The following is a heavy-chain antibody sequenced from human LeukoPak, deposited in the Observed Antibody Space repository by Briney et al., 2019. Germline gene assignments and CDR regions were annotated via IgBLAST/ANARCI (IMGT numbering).Heavy chain of an antibody. V-gene: IGHV4-59*01. CDR2: IYYSGST. Sequence: PETLSLTCTVSGGSISSYYWSWIRQPPGKGLEWLGYIYYSGSTNYNPSLKSRVTISVDTSKNQFSLKLSSVTAADTAVYYCARSRDFWSGSLFDYWGQGTLVTVSS. CDR3: ARSRDFWSGSLFDY. J-gene: IGHJ4*02. D-gene: IGHD3-3*01. CDR1: GGSISSYY.